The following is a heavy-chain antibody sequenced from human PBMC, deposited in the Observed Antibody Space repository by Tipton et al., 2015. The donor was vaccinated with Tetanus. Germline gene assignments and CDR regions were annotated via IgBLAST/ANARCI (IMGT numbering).Heavy chain of an antibody. CDR3: AREADCSGGSCSSRGFYT. CDR1: GFIFSSYG. CDR2: SWYDGTDK. V-gene: IGHV3-33*01. Sequence: SLRLSCAASGFIFSSYGIHWVRQAPGKGLEWLAVSWYDGTDKYYADSVKGRFTISRDNSKNTLYLQMNSLRAEDTGLYYCAREADCSGGSCSSRGFYTRGHGAPVTLSS. D-gene: IGHD2-15*01. J-gene: IGHJ4*01.